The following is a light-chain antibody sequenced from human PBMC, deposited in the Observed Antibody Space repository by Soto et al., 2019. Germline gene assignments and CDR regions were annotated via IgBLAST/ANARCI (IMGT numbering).Light chain of an antibody. J-gene: IGLJ1*01. V-gene: IGLV2-14*03. CDR1: ISDVSGYNF. CDR2: DVS. Sequence: QSALTQPASVSGSPGQSITISCTGTISDVSGYNFVSWYQQYPGKAPKLMIYDVSNRPSGVSNRFSGSKSGNTASLTISGLQAEDEADYYCSSYTSSNTYVFGAVTKVTVL. CDR3: SSYTSSNTYV.